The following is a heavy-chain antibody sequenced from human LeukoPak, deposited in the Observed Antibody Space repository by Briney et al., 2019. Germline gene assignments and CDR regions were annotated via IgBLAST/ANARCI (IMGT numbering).Heavy chain of an antibody. V-gene: IGHV1-2*02. J-gene: IGHJ2*01. Sequence: ASVKVSCKASGYSFTGHYINWVRQAPGQGREWMGWINANNGGTNYAQKFQARVTMTRPTSITTAYMELGGLRVDDTAIYYCTRDSSVVPLVAHWYYDLWGRGTLVTVSS. CDR2: INANNGGT. CDR3: TRDSSVVPLVAHWYYDL. D-gene: IGHD2-2*01. CDR1: GYSFTGHY.